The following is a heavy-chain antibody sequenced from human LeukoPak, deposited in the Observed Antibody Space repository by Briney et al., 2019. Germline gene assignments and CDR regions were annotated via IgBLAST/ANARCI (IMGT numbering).Heavy chain of an antibody. CDR2: IYYSGST. CDR3: ARVGVNGPHYYDSSGYYYDY. D-gene: IGHD3-22*01. V-gene: IGHV4-59*08. J-gene: IGHJ4*02. CDR1: GGSISSYY. Sequence: PSETLSLTCTVSGGSISSYYWSWIRQPPGKGLEWIGYIYYSGSTNYNPSLKSRVTISVDTSKNQFSLKLSSVTAADTAVYYCARVGVNGPHYYDSSGYYYDYWGQGTLVTASS.